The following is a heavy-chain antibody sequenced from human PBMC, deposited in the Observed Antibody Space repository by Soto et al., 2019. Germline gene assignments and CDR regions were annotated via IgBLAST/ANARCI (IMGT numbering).Heavy chain of an antibody. CDR3: ARGMTTVTTIDY. CDR1: GGSISSGGYS. J-gene: IGHJ4*02. D-gene: IGHD4-4*01. V-gene: IGHV4-30-2*01. Sequence: SETLSLTCAVSGGSISSGGYSWSWIRQPPGKGLEWIGYIYHSGSTYYNPSLKSRVTISVDKSKNQFSLKLSSVTAADTAVYYCARGMTTVTTIDYWGQGTLVTVSS. CDR2: IYHSGST.